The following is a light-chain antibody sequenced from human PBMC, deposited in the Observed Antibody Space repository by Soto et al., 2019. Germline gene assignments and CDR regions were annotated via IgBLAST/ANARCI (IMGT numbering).Light chain of an antibody. Sequence: EIVMTQSPATLSVSPGERATLSCRASQSVSSNLAWYQQKPGQSPRLLIYGASTRATGIPARFSGSGSWTEFTLTISSLQSEDFAVYYCQQYTNWPPAWTFGQGTKVEIK. CDR3: QQYTNWPPAWT. V-gene: IGKV3-15*01. J-gene: IGKJ1*01. CDR2: GAS. CDR1: QSVSSN.